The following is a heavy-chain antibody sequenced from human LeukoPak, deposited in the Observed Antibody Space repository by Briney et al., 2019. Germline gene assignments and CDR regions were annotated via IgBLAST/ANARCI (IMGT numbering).Heavy chain of an antibody. CDR3: AKDQNYYGSGSYPGSFDY. Sequence: PGGSLRLSCAASGFTFDDYGMSWVRQAPGKGLEWVSGINWNGGSTGYADSVKGRFTISRDNAKNSLYLQMNSLRAEDTALYYCAKDQNYYGSGSYPGSFDYWGQGTLVTVSS. J-gene: IGHJ4*02. CDR1: GFTFDDYG. CDR2: INWNGGST. D-gene: IGHD3-10*01. V-gene: IGHV3-20*04.